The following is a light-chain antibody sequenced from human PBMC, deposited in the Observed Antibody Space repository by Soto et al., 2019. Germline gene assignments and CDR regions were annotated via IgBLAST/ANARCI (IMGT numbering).Light chain of an antibody. CDR1: SSNIGAHYD. CDR3: CSYAGSYAVV. CDR2: GNS. V-gene: IGLV1-40*01. J-gene: IGLJ2*01. Sequence: QSALTQPPSVSGAPGQRVTISCTGSSSNIGAHYDVHWYQQLPGTAPKLLIYGNSNRPSGVPDRFSGSKSGNTASLTISGLQAEDEADYSCCSYAGSYAVVFGGGTKLTVL.